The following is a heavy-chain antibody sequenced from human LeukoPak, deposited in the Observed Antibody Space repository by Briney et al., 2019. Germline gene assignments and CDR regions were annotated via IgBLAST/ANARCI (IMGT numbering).Heavy chain of an antibody. D-gene: IGHD3-16*01. CDR1: GFTFSSYS. V-gene: IGHV3-21*01. Sequence: GGSLRLSCAASGFTFSSYSMNWVRQAPGKGLEWVSSISSSSSYIYYADSVKGRFTISRDNAKNSLYLQMNSLRAEDTAVYCCARDSSITALMRDFDYWGQGTLVTVSS. CDR3: ARDSSITALMRDFDY. CDR2: ISSSSSYI. J-gene: IGHJ4*02.